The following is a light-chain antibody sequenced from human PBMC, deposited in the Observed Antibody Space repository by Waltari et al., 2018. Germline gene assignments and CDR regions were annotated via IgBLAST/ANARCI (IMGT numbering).Light chain of an antibody. J-gene: IGLJ3*02. CDR3: SMYMGSGIWV. CDR2: NGN. V-gene: IGLV8-61*01. CDR1: SGPGSSTSS. Sequence: QTVLTQEPSLSVSPGGTVTRTCALSSGPGSSTSSPTWYQQTPGQAPRTLVYNGNGRSSGVPDRFSGSILGNKAALTITGAQADDESDYYCSMYMGSGIWVFGGGTKLTVL.